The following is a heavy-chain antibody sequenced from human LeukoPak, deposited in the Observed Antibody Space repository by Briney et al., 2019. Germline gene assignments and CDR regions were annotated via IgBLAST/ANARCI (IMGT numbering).Heavy chain of an antibody. D-gene: IGHD2-15*01. J-gene: IGHJ4*02. CDR2: MWHVGGNE. Sequence: GGSLRLSCATSGFTFSRYAIHWVRQAPGKGLEWVAVMWHVGGNEYYADSVKGRFTISRDNSANTVYLQMSSLRAEDTAVYYCAKVVVVAAAFDYWGQGTLVTVSS. CDR3: AKVVVVAAAFDY. CDR1: GFTFSRYA. V-gene: IGHV3-33*06.